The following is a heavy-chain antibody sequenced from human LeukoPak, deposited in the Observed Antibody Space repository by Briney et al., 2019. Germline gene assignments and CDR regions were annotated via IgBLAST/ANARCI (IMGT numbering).Heavy chain of an antibody. D-gene: IGHD6-13*01. J-gene: IGHJ4*02. Sequence: GSLRLSCVVSGFTFSDFHMSWLRQAPGKGLEWISYITNSGSDIEYADSVKGRSTISWDNAKKSLYLEMNTLRAEDTAIYYCACPYRSRFDYWGQGTLATVSS. V-gene: IGHV3-11*01. CDR2: ITNSGSDI. CDR1: GFTFSDFH. CDR3: ACPYRSRFDY.